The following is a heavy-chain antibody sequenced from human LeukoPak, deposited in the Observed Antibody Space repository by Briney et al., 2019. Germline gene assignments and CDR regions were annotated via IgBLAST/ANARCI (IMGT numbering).Heavy chain of an antibody. CDR2: ISAYNGNT. CDR1: GYSFTSNV. D-gene: IGHD3-9*01. CDR3: ARGELQYTDDHYFDY. Sequence: ASVKVSCKASGYSFTSNVISWVRQAPGQGLEWMGWISAYNGNTNYAQKLQGRVTMTTDTSTSTAYMELRSLRSDDTAVYYCARGELQYTDDHYFDYWGQGTLVTVSS. V-gene: IGHV1-18*01. J-gene: IGHJ4*02.